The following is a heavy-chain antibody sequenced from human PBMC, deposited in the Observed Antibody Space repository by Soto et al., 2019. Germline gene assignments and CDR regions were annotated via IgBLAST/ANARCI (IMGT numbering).Heavy chain of an antibody. V-gene: IGHV4-30-4*01. CDR3: ARDLFPVTRDNWFDP. D-gene: IGHD4-17*01. Sequence: PSETLSLTCTVSGGSISSGDYYWSWIRQPPGKGLEWIGYIYYSGSTYYNPSLKSRVTISVDTSKNQFSLKLSSVTAADTAVYYCARDLFPVTRDNWFDPWGQGTLVTVSS. J-gene: IGHJ5*02. CDR2: IYYSGST. CDR1: GGSISSGDYY.